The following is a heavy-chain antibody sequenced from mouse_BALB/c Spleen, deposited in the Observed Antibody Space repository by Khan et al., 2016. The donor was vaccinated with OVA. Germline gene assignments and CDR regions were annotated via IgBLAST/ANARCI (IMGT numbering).Heavy chain of an antibody. CDR3: ARVDDGYGFAY. D-gene: IGHD1-2*01. CDR2: IRKKASGYTT. CDR1: GFTSSDYY. Sequence: EVELVESGGGLVEPGGSLRLSCATSGFTSSDYYMSWVRQPPGKALEWLGFIRKKASGYTTEYSASVQGRFTISRDNSQSILYLQMNSLRAEDSATYYCARVDDGYGFAYWGQGTLVTVSA. V-gene: IGHV7-3*02. J-gene: IGHJ3*01.